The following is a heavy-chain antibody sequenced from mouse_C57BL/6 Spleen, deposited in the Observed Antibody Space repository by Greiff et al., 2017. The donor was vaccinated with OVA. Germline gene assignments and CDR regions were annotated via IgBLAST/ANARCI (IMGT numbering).Heavy chain of an antibody. D-gene: IGHD2-4*01. Sequence: DVQLVESGGDLVKPGGSLKLSCAASGFTFSSYGMSWVRQTPDKRLEWVATISSGGSYTYYPDSVKGRFTISRDNAKNTLYLQMSSLKSEDTAMYYCARQGYDYDGDYFDYWGQGTTLTVSS. CDR2: ISSGGSYT. V-gene: IGHV5-6*01. CDR1: GFTFSSYG. CDR3: ARQGYDYDGDYFDY. J-gene: IGHJ2*01.